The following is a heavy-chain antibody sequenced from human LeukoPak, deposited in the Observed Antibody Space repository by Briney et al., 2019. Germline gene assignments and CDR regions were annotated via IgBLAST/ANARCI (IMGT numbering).Heavy chain of an antibody. J-gene: IGHJ3*02. D-gene: IGHD5-24*01. CDR1: GFTFSDYY. CDR2: ISSSGSTI. Sequence: GSLRLSCAASGFTFSDYYMSWIRQAPGKGLEWVSYISSSGSTIYYADSVKGRFTISRDNARNSLYLQMNSLRAEDTAVYYCARGRRDGYNLVDAFDIWGQGTMVTVSS. V-gene: IGHV3-11*04. CDR3: ARGRRDGYNLVDAFDI.